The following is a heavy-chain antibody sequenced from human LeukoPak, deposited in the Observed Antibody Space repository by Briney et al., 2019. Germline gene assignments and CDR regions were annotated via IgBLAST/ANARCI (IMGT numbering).Heavy chain of an antibody. CDR1: GYTFTGYY. D-gene: IGHD3-10*01. CDR3: AREGDTMEGLLGYGSGGRNAYYYYYMDV. J-gene: IGHJ6*03. Sequence: VASVKVSCKASGYTFTGYYMHWVRQAPGQGLEWMAWINPNNGDTKCAQKFQGRVTMTRNTSISTAYMELSSLRSEDTAVYYCAREGDTMEGLLGYGSGGRNAYYYYYMDVWGKGTTVTISS. V-gene: IGHV1-2*02. CDR2: INPNNGDT.